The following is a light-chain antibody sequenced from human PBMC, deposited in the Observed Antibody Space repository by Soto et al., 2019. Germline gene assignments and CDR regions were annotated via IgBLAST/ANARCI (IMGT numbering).Light chain of an antibody. Sequence: EIVLTQSPGTLSLSPGERATLSCRASQSVSSSYLAWYQQKPGQAPRLLMYGASNSATGIPDRFSGSGSETDFTVTISRLEPEDYAVYYCQQYGSSPWTFGQGTKVEIK. CDR3: QQYGSSPWT. CDR1: QSVSSSY. V-gene: IGKV3-20*01. CDR2: GAS. J-gene: IGKJ1*01.